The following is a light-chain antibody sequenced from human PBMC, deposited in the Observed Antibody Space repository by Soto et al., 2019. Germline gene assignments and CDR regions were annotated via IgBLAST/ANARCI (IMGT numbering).Light chain of an antibody. V-gene: IGKV1-8*01. CDR1: QGISSY. CDR2: AAA. Sequence: AIRMTQSPSSFSASTGDRVTITCRASQGISSYLAWYQQKPGKATKLLISAAATLQRGAPSRFSASGSGTDFTLTISRLQSEDFATYCCQQYLSYPYTFGQGTKLEI. CDR3: QQYLSYPYT. J-gene: IGKJ2*01.